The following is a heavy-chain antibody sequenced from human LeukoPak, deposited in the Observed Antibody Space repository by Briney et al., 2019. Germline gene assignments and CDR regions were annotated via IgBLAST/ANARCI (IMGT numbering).Heavy chain of an antibody. CDR3: ASLGWS. CDR1: GFTFSSYG. D-gene: IGHD6-19*01. J-gene: IGHJ5*02. Sequence: GGSLRLSCAASGFTFSSYGMHWVRQAPGKGLEWVAVISYDGSNKYYADSVKGRFTISRDNSKNTLYLQMNSLRAEDTAVYYCASLGWSWGQGTLVTVSS. CDR2: ISYDGSNK. V-gene: IGHV3-30*19.